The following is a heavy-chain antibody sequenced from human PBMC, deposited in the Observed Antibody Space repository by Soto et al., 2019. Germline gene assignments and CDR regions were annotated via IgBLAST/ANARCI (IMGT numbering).Heavy chain of an antibody. CDR3: ATRITVFGLLIPPFDP. V-gene: IGHV4-34*01. CDR1: GGSVNGYY. J-gene: IGHJ5*02. CDR2: INHTGGT. Sequence: ASETLSLTCAVYGGSVNGYYWNWIRQPPGKGLEWIGEINHTGGTHYNPSLKSRVTMSVDTSKNQFSLRLSSETAADTAIYYCATRITVFGLLIPPFDPWGQGTQVTVSS. D-gene: IGHD3-3*01.